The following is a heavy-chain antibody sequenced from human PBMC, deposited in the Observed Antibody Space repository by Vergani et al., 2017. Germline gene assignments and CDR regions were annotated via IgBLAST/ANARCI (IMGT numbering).Heavy chain of an antibody. Sequence: EVQLVESGGGLVKPGGSLRLSCAASGFPFSSYSMNWVRQAPGKGLEWVSSISSSSSYIYYADSVKGRFTISRDNGKNSLYLQMNSLRAEDTAVYYCARDPRYFDWLVPDAFDIWGQGTMVTVSS. CDR1: GFPFSSYS. CDR2: ISSSSSYI. J-gene: IGHJ3*02. D-gene: IGHD3-9*01. V-gene: IGHV3-21*01. CDR3: ARDPRYFDWLVPDAFDI.